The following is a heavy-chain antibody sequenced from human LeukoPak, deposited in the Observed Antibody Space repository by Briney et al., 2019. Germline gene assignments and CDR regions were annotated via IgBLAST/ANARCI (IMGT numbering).Heavy chain of an antibody. CDR3: AREISRWFDP. CDR1: GGSISSGGYY. Sequence: PSETLSLTCTVSGGSISSGGYYWSWIRQPPGKGLEWIGYIYHSGSTYYNPSLKSRVTISVDRSKNQFSLKLSSVTAADTAVYYCAREISRWFDPWGQGTLVTVSS. V-gene: IGHV4-30-2*01. J-gene: IGHJ5*02. CDR2: IYHSGST.